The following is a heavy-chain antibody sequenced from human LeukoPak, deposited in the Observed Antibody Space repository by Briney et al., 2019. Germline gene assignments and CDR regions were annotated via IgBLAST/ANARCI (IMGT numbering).Heavy chain of an antibody. J-gene: IGHJ4*02. Sequence: GGSLRLSCAASGFTFSSYSMNWVRQAPGKGLEWVSSISSSRSYIYYADSVKGRFTISRDNAKNSLYLQMNSLRAEDTAVYYCARGGAAMVRVFVFDYWGQGTLVTVSS. CDR3: ARGGAAMVRVFVFDY. D-gene: IGHD5-18*01. V-gene: IGHV3-21*01. CDR2: ISSSRSYI. CDR1: GFTFSSYS.